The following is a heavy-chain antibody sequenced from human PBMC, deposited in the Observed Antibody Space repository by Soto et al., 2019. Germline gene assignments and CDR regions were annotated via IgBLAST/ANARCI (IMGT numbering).Heavy chain of an antibody. D-gene: IGHD4-17*01. CDR2: ISWNSETI. J-gene: IGHJ4*02. V-gene: IGHV3-9*01. CDR3: AKDMKWEGMTTIHYFDS. Sequence: EVQLVESGGGLVQPGRSLRLSCAASGFTVDDYAMHWVRQAPGKGLEWVSGISWNSETIDYADSVKGRFTISRDNSKSSLFLQMNSLRPDDTDLYYCAKDMKWEGMTTIHYFDSWGQGTLVTDSS. CDR1: GFTVDDYA.